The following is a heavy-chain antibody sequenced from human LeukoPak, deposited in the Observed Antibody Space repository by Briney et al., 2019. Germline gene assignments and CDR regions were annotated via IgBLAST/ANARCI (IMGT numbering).Heavy chain of an antibody. CDR2: INPSGGST. J-gene: IGHJ4*02. CDR3: ARVSRVGNSPVTD. Sequence: ASVKVSCKASGYTFTSYYMHWVRQAPGLGLEWMGIINPSGGSTSYAQKFQGRVTMTRDTSTSTVYMELSSLRSEDTAVYYCARVSRVGNSPVTDWDQGTLVTVSS. V-gene: IGHV1-46*01. CDR1: GYTFTSYY. D-gene: IGHD4-23*01.